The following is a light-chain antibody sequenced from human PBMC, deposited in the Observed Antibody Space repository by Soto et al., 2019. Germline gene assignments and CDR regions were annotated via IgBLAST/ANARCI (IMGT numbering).Light chain of an antibody. Sequence: AIQLTQSPSSLSASVGDRVTITCRASQGISSALAWYQQKPGKAPKLLIYDASSLESGVPSRFSGSGSVTDFTLTISSRQPEDFATYYCQQFNSYPLTFGPGTKVDIK. J-gene: IGKJ3*01. CDR1: QGISSA. CDR3: QQFNSYPLT. CDR2: DAS. V-gene: IGKV1-13*02.